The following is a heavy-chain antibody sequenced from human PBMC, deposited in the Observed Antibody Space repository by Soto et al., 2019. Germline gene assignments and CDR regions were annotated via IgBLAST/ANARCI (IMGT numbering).Heavy chain of an antibody. D-gene: IGHD2-8*02. CDR3: AGDHWWRFDP. CDR1: GFTFYTDW. Sequence: EVQLVESGGGLVQPGGSLRLSCAASGFTFYTDWMSWVRQAPGKGLEWVATITSDGSAKYYVDSVKGRFTISRDNARNSLYLQMNGLRADDTAVYDCAGDHWWRFDPGGQGTLFTVSS. V-gene: IGHV3-7*01. CDR2: ITSDGSAK. J-gene: IGHJ5*02.